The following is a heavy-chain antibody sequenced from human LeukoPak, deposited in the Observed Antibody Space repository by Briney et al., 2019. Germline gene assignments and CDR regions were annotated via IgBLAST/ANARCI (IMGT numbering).Heavy chain of an antibody. CDR3: AKAGGGSYYGSYFDY. Sequence: PGGSLRLSCAASGYTFSSYGMHWVRQAPGKGLEWVTVISYDGSNEYFADSVKGRFTISRDNSKNTLYLQMSSLRAEDTAVYYCAKAGGGSYYGSYFDYWGQGTLVTVSS. V-gene: IGHV3-30*18. CDR2: ISYDGSNE. J-gene: IGHJ4*02. CDR1: GYTFSSYG. D-gene: IGHD1-26*01.